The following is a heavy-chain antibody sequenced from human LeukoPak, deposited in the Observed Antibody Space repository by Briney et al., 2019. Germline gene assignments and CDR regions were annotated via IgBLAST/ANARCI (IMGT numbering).Heavy chain of an antibody. CDR1: RFTFSSYS. J-gene: IGHJ6*03. Sequence: PGGSLRLSCAASRFTFSSYSMNWVRQAPGKGLEWVSSISSTSSYMYYADSVKGRFTISRDNAKTSLYLQMNSLRAEDTAVYYCARPNIAAAGRFHYYYMDVWGKGTTVTVSS. CDR2: ISSTSSYM. V-gene: IGHV3-21*06. D-gene: IGHD6-13*01. CDR3: ARPNIAAAGRFHYYYMDV.